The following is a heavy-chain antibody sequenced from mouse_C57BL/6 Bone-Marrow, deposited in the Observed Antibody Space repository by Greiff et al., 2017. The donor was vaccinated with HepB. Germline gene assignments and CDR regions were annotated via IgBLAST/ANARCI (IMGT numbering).Heavy chain of an antibody. Sequence: EVKLVESGGDLVKPGGSLKLSCAASGFTFSSYGMSWVRPTPDKRLEWVATISSGGSYTYYPDSVKGRFTISRDNAKNTLYLQMSSLKSEDTAMYYCARHGIPMDYWGQGTSVTVSS. J-gene: IGHJ4*01. CDR2: ISSGGSYT. CDR3: ARHGIPMDY. V-gene: IGHV5-6*01. CDR1: GFTFSSYG.